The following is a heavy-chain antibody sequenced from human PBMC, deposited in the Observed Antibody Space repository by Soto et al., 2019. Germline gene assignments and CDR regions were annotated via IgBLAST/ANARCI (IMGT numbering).Heavy chain of an antibody. CDR3: ASIRIGVRGVHDAFDI. CDR2: IKQDGSEK. V-gene: IGHV3-7*01. J-gene: IGHJ3*02. D-gene: IGHD3-10*01. CDR1: GFTFSSYW. Sequence: EVQLVESGGGLVQPGGSPRLSCAASGFTFSSYWMSWVRQAPGKGLEWVANIKQDGSEKYYVDSVKGRFTISRDNAKNSLYLQMNSLRAEDTAVYYCASIRIGVRGVHDAFDIWGQGTMVTVSS.